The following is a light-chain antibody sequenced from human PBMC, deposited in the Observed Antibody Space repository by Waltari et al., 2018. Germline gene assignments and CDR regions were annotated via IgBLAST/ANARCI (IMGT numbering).Light chain of an antibody. CDR1: NRDVGNYNL. J-gene: IGLJ1*01. CDR3: CSYAGSGTYV. CDR2: EVI. V-gene: IGLV2-23*02. Sequence: QSALTQPASVSGTPGQPVPISCPGTNRDVGNYNLIPWYQNHPGEAPKLMICEVIKRPSGVSNRFSGSKSGNTASLTISGLQAEDEADYYCCSYAGSGTYVFGTGTKVTVL.